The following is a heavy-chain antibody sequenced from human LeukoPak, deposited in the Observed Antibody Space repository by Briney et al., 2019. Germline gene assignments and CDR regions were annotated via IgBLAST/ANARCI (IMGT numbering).Heavy chain of an antibody. Sequence: SETLSLTCTVSGGSISSSSYYWGWIRQPPGKGLECIGSVYYSGGTYYNPSLKSRVTISVDTSKNQFSLTLSSVTAADTAVYYCARPRPVLRFLEWSSGYFDYWGQGTLVTVSS. CDR2: VYYSGGT. D-gene: IGHD3-3*01. CDR3: ARPRPVLRFLEWSSGYFDY. J-gene: IGHJ4*02. V-gene: IGHV4-39*01. CDR1: GGSISSSSYY.